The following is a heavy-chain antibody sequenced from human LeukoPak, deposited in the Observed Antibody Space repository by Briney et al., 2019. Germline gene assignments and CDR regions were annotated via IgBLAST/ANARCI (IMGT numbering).Heavy chain of an antibody. Sequence: GGSLRLSCAASGFTVSTNYMSWVRQAPGKGLEWVSAISGSGGSTYYADSVKGRFTISRDNSKNTLYLQMNSLRAEDTAVYYCAKADQIVVVPAAIPEGFDYWGQGTLVTVSS. D-gene: IGHD2-2*01. CDR1: GFTVSTNY. CDR2: ISGSGGST. V-gene: IGHV3-23*01. CDR3: AKADQIVVVPAAIPEGFDY. J-gene: IGHJ4*02.